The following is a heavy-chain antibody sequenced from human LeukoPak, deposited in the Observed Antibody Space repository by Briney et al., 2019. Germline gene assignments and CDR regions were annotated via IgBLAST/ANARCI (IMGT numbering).Heavy chain of an antibody. V-gene: IGHV3-74*01. D-gene: IGHD3-10*01. CDR2: INRDGSTT. CDR3: ARDKKSGESSEIDY. J-gene: IGHJ4*02. Sequence: GGSLRLSCAASGFTFSNYWVHWVRQAPGKGPVWVSRINRDGSTTNYADSVKGRFTVSRDNAKNTLNLQMNSLRAEDTAVYYCARDKKSGESSEIDYWGQGTLVTVSS. CDR1: GFTFSNYW.